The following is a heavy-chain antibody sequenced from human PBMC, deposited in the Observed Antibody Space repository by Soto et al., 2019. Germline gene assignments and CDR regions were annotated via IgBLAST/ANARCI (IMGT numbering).Heavy chain of an antibody. J-gene: IGHJ6*02. Sequence: ASVKVSCKASGYTFTSYDINWVRQATGQGLEWMGWMNPNSGNTGYAQKFQGRVTVTRNTSISTAYMELSSLRSEDTAVYYCARGDRYCSGGSCYSNYYYGMDVWGQGTTVTVSS. V-gene: IGHV1-8*01. CDR2: MNPNSGNT. CDR1: GYTFTSYD. D-gene: IGHD2-15*01. CDR3: ARGDRYCSGGSCYSNYYYGMDV.